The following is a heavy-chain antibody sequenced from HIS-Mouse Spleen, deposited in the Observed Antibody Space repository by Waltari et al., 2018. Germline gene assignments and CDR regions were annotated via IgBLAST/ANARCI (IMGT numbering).Heavy chain of an antibody. J-gene: IGHJ3*02. CDR1: GFTFSSSG. CDR2: ISYDGSNK. V-gene: IGHV3-30*18. CDR3: AKASWGEAFDI. D-gene: IGHD3-16*01. Sequence: QVQLVESGGGGVQPGRSLRLPCAASGFTFSSSGMPGVRQAPGKGLEWVAVISYDGSNKYYADSVKGRFTISRDNSKNTLYLQMNSLRAEDTAVYYCAKASWGEAFDIWGQGTMVTVSS.